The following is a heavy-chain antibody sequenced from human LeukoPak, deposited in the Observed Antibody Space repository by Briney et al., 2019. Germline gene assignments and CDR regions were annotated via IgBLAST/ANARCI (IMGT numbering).Heavy chain of an antibody. V-gene: IGHV3-30*18. CDR3: AKDHDVLLWFGELLTSSYFDY. CDR1: GFTFSSYG. D-gene: IGHD3-10*01. J-gene: IGHJ4*02. CDR2: ISYDGSNK. Sequence: PGRSLRLSCAASGFTFSSYGMHWVRQAPGKGLEWVAVISYDGSNKYYADSVKGRFTISRDNSKNTLYLQMNSLRAEDTAVYYCAKDHDVLLWFGELLTSSYFDYWGQGTLVTVSS.